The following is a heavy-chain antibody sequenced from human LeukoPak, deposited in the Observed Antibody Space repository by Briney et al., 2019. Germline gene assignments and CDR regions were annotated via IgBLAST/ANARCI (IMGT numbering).Heavy chain of an antibody. D-gene: IGHD4-23*01. V-gene: IGHV3-74*01. CDR3: VRDLDLGGYSSFEY. CDR2: IKSDGSSS. CDR1: GFTFSGYFW. Sequence: GGSLRLSCAASGFTFSGYFWMHWVRQAPGKGLVWVSRIKSDGSSSTYADSVKGRFTISRDNAKNSLYLQMNTLRAEDTAVYYCVRDLDLGGYSSFEYWGQGTLVTVSS. J-gene: IGHJ4*02.